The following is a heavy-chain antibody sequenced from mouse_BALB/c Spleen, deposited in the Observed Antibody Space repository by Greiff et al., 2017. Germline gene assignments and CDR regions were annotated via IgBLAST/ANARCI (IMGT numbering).Heavy chain of an antibody. CDR3: ARSTTITGNYFDY. CDR1: GFSLTSYG. J-gene: IGHJ2*01. V-gene: IGHV2-2*02. CDR2: IWSGGST. D-gene: IGHD2-4*01. Sequence: VQLVESGPGLVQPSQSLSITCTVSGFSLTSYGVHWVRQSPGKGLEWLGVIWSGGSTDYNAAFISRLSISKDNSKSQVFFKMNSLQANDTAIYYCARSTTITGNYFDYWGQGTTLTVSS.